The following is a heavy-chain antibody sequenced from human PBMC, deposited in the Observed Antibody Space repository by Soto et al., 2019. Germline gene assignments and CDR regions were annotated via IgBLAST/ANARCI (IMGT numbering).Heavy chain of an antibody. J-gene: IGHJ4*02. Sequence: GASVKVSCKASGYTFTSYDINWVRQATGQGLEWMGWMNPNSGNTGYAQKCQGRVTITRNTSISTAYMELSSLRSEDTAVYYCARGFLIAADDYWGQGTLVTVSS. D-gene: IGHD6-6*01. V-gene: IGHV1-8*01. CDR1: GYTFTSYD. CDR2: MNPNSGNT. CDR3: ARGFLIAADDY.